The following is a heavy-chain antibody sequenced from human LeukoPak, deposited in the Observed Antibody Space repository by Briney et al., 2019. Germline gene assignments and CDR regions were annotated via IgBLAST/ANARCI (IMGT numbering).Heavy chain of an antibody. CDR3: ARGTNTIFGPFDY. CDR1: GFTFSSYA. D-gene: IGHD3-3*01. V-gene: IGHV3-23*01. CDR2: ISGSGGST. Sequence: GGSLRLSCAASGFTFSSYAMSWVRQAPGKGLEWVSAISGSGGSTYYADSVKGRFTISRDNAKNTLYLQVNSLRAEDTAVYYCARGTNTIFGPFDYWGQGALVTVSS. J-gene: IGHJ4*02.